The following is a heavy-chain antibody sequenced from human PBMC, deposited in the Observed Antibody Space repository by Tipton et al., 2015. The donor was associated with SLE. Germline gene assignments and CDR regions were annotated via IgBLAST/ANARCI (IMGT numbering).Heavy chain of an antibody. Sequence: SLRLSCAASGFTFSSYGMHWVRQAPGKGLEWVAVIWYDGSNKYYADSVKGRFTISRDNSKNMLFLQMDSLRVEDTAVYYCAKDGLYSSAWYFDYWGRGTLITVSS. J-gene: IGHJ4*02. CDR3: AKDGLYSSAWYFDY. D-gene: IGHD3-22*01. V-gene: IGHV3-33*06. CDR2: IWYDGSNK. CDR1: GFTFSSYG.